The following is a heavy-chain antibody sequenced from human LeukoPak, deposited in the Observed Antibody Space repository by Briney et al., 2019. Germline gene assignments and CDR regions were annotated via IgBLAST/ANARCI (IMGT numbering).Heavy chain of an antibody. CDR1: GGSISSYY. V-gene: IGHV4-4*07. Sequence: SETLSLTCTVSGGSISSYYWSWIRQPAGKGLEWIGRIYTSGSTNYNPSLKSRVTMSVDTSKNQFSLKLSSVTAADTAVYYCARGPIVLMVYARGYYFDYWGQGTLVTVSS. D-gene: IGHD2-8*01. CDR2: IYTSGST. J-gene: IGHJ4*02. CDR3: ARGPIVLMVYARGYYFDY.